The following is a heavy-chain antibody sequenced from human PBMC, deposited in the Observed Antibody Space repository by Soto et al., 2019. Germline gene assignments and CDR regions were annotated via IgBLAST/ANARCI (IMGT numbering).Heavy chain of an antibody. J-gene: IGHJ3*02. CDR3: ARGVTANYMGGDAFAI. CDR1: GGSFSSYT. D-gene: IGHD3-16*01. V-gene: IGHV1-69*01. Sequence: QVLLVQSGAEVKKPGSSVKVSCKAAGGSFSSYTVSRVRQAPGQGLDYMGGIMPVFGTPTYTEKFQGRITITADESTGTAYMELTSLKSDDTAVYYCARGVTANYMGGDAFAIWGQGTMVTVSS. CDR2: IMPVFGTP.